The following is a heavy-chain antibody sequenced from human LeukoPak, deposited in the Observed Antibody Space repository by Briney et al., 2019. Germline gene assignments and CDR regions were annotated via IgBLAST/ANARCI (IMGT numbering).Heavy chain of an antibody. V-gene: IGHV3-30*18. CDR1: GFTFSSYS. J-gene: IGHJ4*02. Sequence: GGSLRLSCAASGFTFSSYSMHWVRQAPGKGLEWVAVISYDGSNKYYADSVKGRFTISRDNSKNTLYLQMNSLRAEDTAVYYCAKEGGDSGSYNQWNYFDYWGQGTLVTVSS. D-gene: IGHD1-26*01. CDR2: ISYDGSNK. CDR3: AKEGGDSGSYNQWNYFDY.